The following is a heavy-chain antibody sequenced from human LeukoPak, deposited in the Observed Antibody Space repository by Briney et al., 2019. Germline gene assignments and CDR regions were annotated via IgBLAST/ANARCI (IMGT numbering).Heavy chain of an antibody. CDR1: GGSISSYY. Sequence: PSETLSLTCTVSGGSISSYYWSWIRQPPGKGLEWIGYIYYSGSTNYNPSLKSRVTISVDTSKNQFSLKLSSVTAADTAVYYCARADYPTHDFDYWGQGTLVTVSS. D-gene: IGHD4-11*01. V-gene: IGHV4-59*01. J-gene: IGHJ4*02. CDR3: ARADYPTHDFDY. CDR2: IYYSGST.